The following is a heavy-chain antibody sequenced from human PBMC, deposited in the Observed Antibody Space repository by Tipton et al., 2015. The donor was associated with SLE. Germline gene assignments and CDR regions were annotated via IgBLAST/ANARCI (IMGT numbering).Heavy chain of an antibody. Sequence: SLRLSCAASGFAFSTYSLSWVRRAPGKGLEWVSAISGSGGSTYYADSVKGRFTISRDNSKNTLYLQMNSLRAEDTAVYYCAREGYGDYYYYGMDVWGQGTTVTVSS. CDR1: GFAFSTYS. CDR3: AREGYGDYYYYGMDV. CDR2: ISGSGGST. D-gene: IGHD4-17*01. V-gene: IGHV3-23*01. J-gene: IGHJ6*02.